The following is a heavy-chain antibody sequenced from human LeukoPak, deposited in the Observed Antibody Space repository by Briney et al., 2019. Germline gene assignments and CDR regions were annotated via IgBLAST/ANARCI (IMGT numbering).Heavy chain of an antibody. CDR2: INHSGST. Sequence: PSETLSLTCAVYGGSFSGYYWSWIRQPPGKGLEWIGEINHSGSTNYNPSLKSRVTISVDTSKNQFSLKLSSVTAADTAVYYCARGQWLRSSFDYRGQGTLVTVSS. CDR1: GGSFSGYY. V-gene: IGHV4-34*01. CDR3: ARGQWLRSSFDY. D-gene: IGHD5-18*01. J-gene: IGHJ4*02.